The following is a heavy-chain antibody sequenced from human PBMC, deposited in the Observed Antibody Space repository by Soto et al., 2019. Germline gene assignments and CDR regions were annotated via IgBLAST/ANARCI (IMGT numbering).Heavy chain of an antibody. CDR2: IWYDGSNK. V-gene: IGHV3-33*01. D-gene: IGHD6-13*01. Sequence: GGSLRLSCAASGFTFSDYGMHWVRQAPGKGLEWVAVIWYDGSNKYYADSVKGRFTISRDNSKNMLYLQMNSLRAEDTSVYYCARAYSSSWNYFDYWGQGALVTVSS. CDR1: GFTFSDYG. J-gene: IGHJ4*02. CDR3: ARAYSSSWNYFDY.